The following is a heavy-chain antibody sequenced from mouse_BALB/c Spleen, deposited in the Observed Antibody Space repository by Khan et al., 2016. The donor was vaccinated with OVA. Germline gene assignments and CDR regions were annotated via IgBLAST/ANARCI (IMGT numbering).Heavy chain of an antibody. Sequence: EVELVESGGGLVQPGGSLKLSCAASGFTFSSYGMSWVRQTPDKRLELVATINSNGGSTYYPDSVKGRFTISRDNAKNTLYLQMNSLKSEDKAMYYCARMARTINWGQGTTLTVSA. CDR1: GFTFSSYG. CDR3: ARMARTIN. V-gene: IGHV5-6-3*01. CDR2: INSNGGST. J-gene: IGHJ2*01.